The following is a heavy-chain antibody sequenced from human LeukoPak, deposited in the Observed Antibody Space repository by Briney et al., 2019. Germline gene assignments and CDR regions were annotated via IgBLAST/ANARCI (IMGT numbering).Heavy chain of an antibody. V-gene: IGHV3-48*04. J-gene: IGHJ4*02. Sequence: PGGSLRLSCAASGFTLSSYSMNWVRQAPGKGLEWVSYISSSSSTIYYADSVKGRFTISRDNAKNSLYLQMNSLRAEDTAVYYCARDKVAGTDYFDYWGQGTLVTVSS. CDR3: ARDKVAGTDYFDY. D-gene: IGHD6-19*01. CDR2: ISSSSSTI. CDR1: GFTLSSYS.